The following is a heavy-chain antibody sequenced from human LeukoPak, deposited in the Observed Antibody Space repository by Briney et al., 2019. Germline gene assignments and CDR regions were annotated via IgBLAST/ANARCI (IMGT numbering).Heavy chain of an antibody. CDR2: INTDGSSI. V-gene: IGHV3-74*01. D-gene: IGHD4-17*01. Sequence: GGSLRLSCAASGFTFSSYWMHWVRQAPGKGLVWISRINTDGSSISYADSVKGRFTISRDNAKNTLYVQMNSLRAEDTAVYYCASSYGDPRGYYYYYYMDVWGKGTTVTVSS. CDR1: GFTFSSYW. J-gene: IGHJ6*03. CDR3: ASSYGDPRGYYYYYYMDV.